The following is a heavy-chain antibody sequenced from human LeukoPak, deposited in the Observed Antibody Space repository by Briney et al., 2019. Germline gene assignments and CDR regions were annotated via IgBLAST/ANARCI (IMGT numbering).Heavy chain of an antibody. Sequence: ASVKVSCKASGYTFTSYGISWVRQAPGQGLEWMGWISAYNGNTNYAQKLQGRVTMTTDTSTSTAYMELRSLRSDDTAVYYCARDLPMAAFDFWSGHTSHDAFDIWGQGTMVTVSS. CDR3: ARDLPMAAFDFWSGHTSHDAFDI. V-gene: IGHV1-18*01. CDR2: ISAYNGNT. J-gene: IGHJ3*02. CDR1: GYTFTSYG. D-gene: IGHD3-3*01.